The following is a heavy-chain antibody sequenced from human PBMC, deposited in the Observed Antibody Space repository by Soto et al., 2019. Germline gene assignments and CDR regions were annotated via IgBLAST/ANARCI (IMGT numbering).Heavy chain of an antibody. Sequence: GGSLRLSCAASGFTFSSCPMSWVRQAPGKGLEWVSAISGSGGSTYYADSVKGRFTISRDNSKNTLYLQMNSLRAEDTAVYYCAKSVRYYYYYMDVWGKGTTVTVSS. CDR1: GFTFSSCP. D-gene: IGHD3-16*02. CDR3: AKSVRYYYYYMDV. CDR2: ISGSGGST. J-gene: IGHJ6*03. V-gene: IGHV3-23*01.